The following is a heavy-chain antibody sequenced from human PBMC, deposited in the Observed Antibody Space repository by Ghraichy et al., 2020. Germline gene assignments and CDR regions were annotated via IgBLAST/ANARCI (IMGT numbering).Heavy chain of an antibody. CDR2: IYYSGST. CDR3: ARGSSGWSYNWFDP. J-gene: IGHJ5*02. V-gene: IGHV4-31*03. D-gene: IGHD6-19*01. Sequence: LSLTCTVSGGSISSGGYYWSWIRQHPGKGLEWIGYIYYSGSTYYNPSLKSRVTISVDTSKNQFSLKLSSVTAADTAVYYCARGSSGWSYNWFDPWGQGTLVTVSS. CDR1: GGSISSGGYY.